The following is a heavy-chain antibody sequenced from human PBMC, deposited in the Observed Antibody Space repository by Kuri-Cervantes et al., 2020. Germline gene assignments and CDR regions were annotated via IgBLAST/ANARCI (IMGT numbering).Heavy chain of an antibody. CDR3: ARDLPPSS. V-gene: IGHV3-30-3*01. Sequence: LSLTCAASGFTFSSYAMHWVRQAPGKGLEWVAVISYDGSNKYYADSVKGRFTISRDNSKNTLYLQMNSLRAEDTAVYSCARDLPPSSWGQGTLVTVSS. J-gene: IGHJ5*02. CDR1: GFTFSSYA. CDR2: ISYDGSNK.